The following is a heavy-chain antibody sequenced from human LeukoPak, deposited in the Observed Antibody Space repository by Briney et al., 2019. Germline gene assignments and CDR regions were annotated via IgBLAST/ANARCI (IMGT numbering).Heavy chain of an antibody. CDR2: IRYDGSNK. Sequence: GGSLRLSCAASGFTFSSYGMHWGRQVPGKGLEWVAFIRYDGSNKYYADSVKGRFTISRDNSKNTLYLQMNSLRAEDTAVYYCAKVQSQYYDILTGYYYSYWGQGTLVTVSS. D-gene: IGHD3-9*01. J-gene: IGHJ4*02. CDR1: GFTFSSYG. V-gene: IGHV3-30*02. CDR3: AKVQSQYYDILTGYYYSY.